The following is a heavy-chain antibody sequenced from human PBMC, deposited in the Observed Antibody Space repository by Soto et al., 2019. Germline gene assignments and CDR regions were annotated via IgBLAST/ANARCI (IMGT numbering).Heavy chain of an antibody. Sequence: QVQLVQSGAEVKKPGASVKVSCKASGHTFTTYGISWVRQAPGQGLEWMGWISAYNGNTNYAQKLQGRVTMTTDTSTSTAYMELRSLRSDDTAVYYCARDGEVFWIGYKYYYGMDVWGQGTTVTVSS. V-gene: IGHV1-18*01. CDR1: GHTFTTYG. D-gene: IGHD3-3*01. CDR3: ARDGEVFWIGYKYYYGMDV. CDR2: ISAYNGNT. J-gene: IGHJ6*02.